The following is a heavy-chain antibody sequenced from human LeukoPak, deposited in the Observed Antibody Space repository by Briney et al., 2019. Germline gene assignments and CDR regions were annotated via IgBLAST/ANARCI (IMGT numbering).Heavy chain of an antibody. J-gene: IGHJ4*02. CDR2: ISRSSSPI. Sequence: GGSLRLSCAASGFTFSTYSMNWVRQAPGKGLEWISYISRSSSPIYYADSVKGRFTISRDNAKNSLYLQMNSLRAEDTAVYYCARPKFGELFDYWGQGTLVTVSS. V-gene: IGHV3-48*04. CDR3: ARPKFGELFDY. D-gene: IGHD3-10*01. CDR1: GFTFSTYS.